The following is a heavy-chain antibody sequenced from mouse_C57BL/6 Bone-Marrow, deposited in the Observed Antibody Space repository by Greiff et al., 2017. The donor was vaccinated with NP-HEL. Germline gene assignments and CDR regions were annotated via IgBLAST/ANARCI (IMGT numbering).Heavy chain of an antibody. V-gene: IGHV1-81*01. CDR3: ARGGLRRFAY. D-gene: IGHD2-4*01. CDR1: GYTFTSYG. J-gene: IGHJ3*01. CDR2: IYPRSGNT. Sequence: VKLMESGAELARPGASVKLSCKASGYTFTSYGISWVKQRTGQGLEWIGEIYPRSGNTYYNEKFKGKATLTADKSSSTAYMELRSLTSEDSAVYFCARGGLRRFAYWGQGTLVTVSA.